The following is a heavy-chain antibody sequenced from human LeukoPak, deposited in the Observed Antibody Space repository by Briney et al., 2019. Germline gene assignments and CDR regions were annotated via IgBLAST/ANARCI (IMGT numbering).Heavy chain of an antibody. CDR3: ARVQLELRSLDV. D-gene: IGHD1-7*01. Sequence: GGSLRHSCAASGFTFSSYGMHWVRQAPGKGLEWVSYISSSGSTIYYADSVKGRFTISRDNAKNSLYLQMNSLRAEDTAVYYCARVQLELRSLDVWGKGTTVTVSS. CDR2: ISSSGSTI. CDR1: GFTFSSYG. J-gene: IGHJ6*04. V-gene: IGHV3-48*04.